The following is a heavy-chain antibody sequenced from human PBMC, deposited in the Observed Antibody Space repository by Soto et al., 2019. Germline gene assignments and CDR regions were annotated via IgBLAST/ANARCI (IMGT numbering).Heavy chain of an antibody. V-gene: IGHV3-23*01. J-gene: IGHJ3*02. D-gene: IGHD2-15*01. Sequence: GGSLRLSCAASGFTFSSYAMSWVRQAPGKGLEWVSAISGSGGSTYYADSVKGRFTISRDNSKNKLYLQMNSLRAEDTAVYYCAKDPHRMVVVVAATPPDAFDIWGQGTMVTVSS. CDR3: AKDPHRMVVVVAATPPDAFDI. CDR2: ISGSGGST. CDR1: GFTFSSYA.